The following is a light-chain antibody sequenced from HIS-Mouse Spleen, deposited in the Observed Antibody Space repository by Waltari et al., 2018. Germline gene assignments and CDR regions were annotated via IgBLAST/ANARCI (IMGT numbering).Light chain of an antibody. J-gene: IGLJ2*01. CDR2: KAS. CDR3: YSAADNSGV. CDR1: VLANKY. V-gene: IGLV3-27*01. Sequence: SYELTQPSSVSVSPGQTARITCTGNVLANKYARWFQQKPGQAPVLVIYKASERPSGIPERFSGSSSGTTVTLTISGAQVEDEADYYCYSAADNSGVFGGGTKLTVL.